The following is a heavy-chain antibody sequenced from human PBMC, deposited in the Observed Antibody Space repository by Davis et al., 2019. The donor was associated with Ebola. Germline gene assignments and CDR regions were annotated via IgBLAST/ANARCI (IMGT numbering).Heavy chain of an antibody. V-gene: IGHV4-59*01. CDR1: GGSISDYY. CDR3: ARGQMRSRAFDI. J-gene: IGHJ3*02. CDR2: IYYSGST. Sequence: MPSETLSLTCSVSGGSISDYYWSWIRQPPRKGLEWIGDIYYSGSTKSNPSLKSRVTISVDTSKKQFSLKVSSVTAADTAVYYCARGQMRSRAFDIWSQGTMVTVSP. D-gene: IGHD5-24*01.